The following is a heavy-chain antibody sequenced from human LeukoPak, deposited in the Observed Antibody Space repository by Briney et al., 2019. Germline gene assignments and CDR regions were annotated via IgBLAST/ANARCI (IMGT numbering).Heavy chain of an antibody. CDR2: ISAYNGNT. J-gene: IGHJ5*02. V-gene: IGHV1-18*01. Sequence: GASVKVSCKASDYTFTSYGISWVRQAPGQGLEWMGWISAYNGNTNYAQKLQGRVTMTTDTSTSTAYMELRSLRSDDTAVYYCARDEIGCSSTSCHNWFDPWGQGTLVTVSS. CDR1: DYTFTSYG. CDR3: ARDEIGCSSTSCHNWFDP. D-gene: IGHD2-2*01.